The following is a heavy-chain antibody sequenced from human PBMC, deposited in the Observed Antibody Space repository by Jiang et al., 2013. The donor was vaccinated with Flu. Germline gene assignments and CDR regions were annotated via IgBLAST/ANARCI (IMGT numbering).Heavy chain of an antibody. CDR1: GYTFTSYG. CDR3: ARTRIGALWFGELSGAFDI. Sequence: SGAEVKKPGASVKVSCKASGYTFTSYGISWVRQAPGQGLEWMGWISAYNGNTNYAQKLQGRVTMTTDTSTSTAYMELRSLRSDDTAVYYCARTRIGALWFGELSGAFDIWGPGTLVTVSS. V-gene: IGHV1-18*01. J-gene: IGHJ1*01. CDR2: ISAYNGNT. D-gene: IGHD3-10*01.